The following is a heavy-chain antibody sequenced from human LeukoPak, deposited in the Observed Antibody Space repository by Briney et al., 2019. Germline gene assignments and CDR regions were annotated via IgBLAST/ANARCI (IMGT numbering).Heavy chain of an antibody. Sequence: SETLSLTCAVSGGSFSGHYWSWIRQPPGKGLEWIGEIDHSGTTNYNPSLKRRVTISVDTSKSQFSLKVSSVTAADTAVYYCARDPSIAAAGEFDYWGQGTLVTVSS. V-gene: IGHV4-34*01. CDR3: ARDPSIAAAGEFDY. J-gene: IGHJ4*02. CDR1: GGSFSGHY. CDR2: IDHSGTT. D-gene: IGHD6-13*01.